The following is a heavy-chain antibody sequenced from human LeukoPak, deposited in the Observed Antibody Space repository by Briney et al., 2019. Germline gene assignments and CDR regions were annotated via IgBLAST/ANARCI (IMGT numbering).Heavy chain of an antibody. CDR1: GYTFTGYY. Sequence: ASVKVSCKASGYTFTGYYIHWVRQAPGQGLEWMGWINPNSGGTNYAQKFQGRVTMTRDTSISTAYMELSRLRSDDTAVYYCARPEAFYSSGWYAIDYWGQGTLVTVSS. CDR3: ARPEAFYSSGWYAIDY. CDR2: INPNSGGT. V-gene: IGHV1-2*02. J-gene: IGHJ4*02. D-gene: IGHD6-19*01.